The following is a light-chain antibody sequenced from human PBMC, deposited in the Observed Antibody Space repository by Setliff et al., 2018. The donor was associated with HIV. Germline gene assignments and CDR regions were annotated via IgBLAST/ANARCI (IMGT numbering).Light chain of an antibody. J-gene: IGLJ1*01. V-gene: IGLV2-8*01. CDR1: SGDVGNYNY. CDR2: EVN. Sequence: QSALTQPPSASGSPGQSVTISCTGTSGDVGNYNYVSWYQHLPGKAPKLIIYEVNKRPSGVPDRFSGSKSGNTASLTVSGLQDDDEADYYCAAWDDSLNGLYVFGSGTKVTVL. CDR3: AAWDDSLNGLYV.